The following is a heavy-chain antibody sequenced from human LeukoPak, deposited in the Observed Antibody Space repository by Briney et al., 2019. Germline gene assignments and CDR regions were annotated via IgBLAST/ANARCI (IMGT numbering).Heavy chain of an antibody. CDR1: GFTFDDYA. CDR2: ISWNSGSI. Sequence: GGSLRLYCAASGFTFDDYAMHWVRQAPGQGLEWVSGISWNSGSIGYADSVKGRFTISRDNAKNSLYLQMNSLRAEDMALYYCAKDLGSGWSFDAFDIWGQGTMVTVSS. CDR3: AKDLGSGWSFDAFDI. D-gene: IGHD6-19*01. V-gene: IGHV3-9*03. J-gene: IGHJ3*02.